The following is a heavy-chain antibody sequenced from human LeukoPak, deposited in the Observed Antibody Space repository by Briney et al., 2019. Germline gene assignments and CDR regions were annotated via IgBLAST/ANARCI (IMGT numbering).Heavy chain of an antibody. CDR3: VRERRDGYNPYYFDY. V-gene: IGHV1-2*02. D-gene: IGHD5-12*01. Sequence: ASVKVSCKASGYTFTGYYMHWVRQAPGQGLEWMGWINPNSGGTNYAQKFQGRVTMPRDTSISTAYMELSRLRSDDTAVYYCVRERRDGYNPYYFDYWGQGTLVTVSS. CDR2: INPNSGGT. J-gene: IGHJ4*02. CDR1: GYTFTGYY.